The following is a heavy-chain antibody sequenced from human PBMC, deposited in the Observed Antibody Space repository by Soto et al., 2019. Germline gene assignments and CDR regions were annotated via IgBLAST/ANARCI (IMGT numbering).Heavy chain of an antibody. Sequence: QVQLQESGPGLVKPSQTLSLTCTVSGGSISSGDYYWSWIRQPPGKGLEWIGYIYYSGSTYYNPSLKSRVTISVDTSKNQFSLKLSSVTAADTAVYYCAREEGGYDRQIYYYYGMDVWGQGTTVTVSS. D-gene: IGHD5-12*01. V-gene: IGHV4-30-4*01. CDR2: IYYSGST. CDR3: AREEGGYDRQIYYYYGMDV. CDR1: GGSISSGDYY. J-gene: IGHJ6*02.